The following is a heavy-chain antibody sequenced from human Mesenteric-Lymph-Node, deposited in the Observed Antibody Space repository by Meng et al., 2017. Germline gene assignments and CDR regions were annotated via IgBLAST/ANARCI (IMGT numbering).Heavy chain of an antibody. J-gene: IGHJ4*02. D-gene: IGHD6-19*01. CDR3: ARDLAGLGGY. Sequence: VPAGGEVKKPGASVKVSCQTSGYTFTDYFMYWVRQAPGQGLEWMGWINPKNGDARYSEKVQGRVIMTRDTSISTAYMEVTNLRHDDTAVYYCARDLAGLGGYWGQGTLVTVSS. CDR1: GYTFTDYF. V-gene: IGHV1-2*02. CDR2: INPKNGDA.